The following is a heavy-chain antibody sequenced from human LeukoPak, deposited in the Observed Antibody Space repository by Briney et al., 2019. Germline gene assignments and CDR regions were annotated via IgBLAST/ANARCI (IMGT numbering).Heavy chain of an antibody. Sequence: GGSLRLSCAASGFIVSSYYMNWVRQAPGEGLEWVSVIYSGGSTYYADSVKGRFTISRDNSKNTLYLQMNSLRAEDTAVYYCARDANYYYNSGDYYHDAFDIWGQGTMVTVSS. CDR3: ARDANYYYNSGDYYHDAFDI. V-gene: IGHV3-66*01. CDR1: GFIVSSYY. D-gene: IGHD3-22*01. J-gene: IGHJ3*02. CDR2: IYSGGST.